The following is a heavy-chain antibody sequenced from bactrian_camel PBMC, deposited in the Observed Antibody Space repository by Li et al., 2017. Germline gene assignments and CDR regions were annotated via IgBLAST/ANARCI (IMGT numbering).Heavy chain of an antibody. CDR3: AGDLSYVPNNY. CDR2: IRWSGGSL. Sequence: HVQLVESGGGSVQAGGSLRLSCAASGYTYSSHCMAWFRQAPGKEREGVSCIRWSGGSLYYAPDVRGRFTISRDNIADTLYLQMDSLKPENTATYYCAGDLSYVPNNYWGQGTQV. CDR1: GYTYSSHC. D-gene: IGHD3*01. J-gene: IGHJ4*01. V-gene: IGHV3S60*01.